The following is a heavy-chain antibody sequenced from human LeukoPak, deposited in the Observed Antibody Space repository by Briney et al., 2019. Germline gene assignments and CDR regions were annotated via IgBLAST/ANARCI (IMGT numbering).Heavy chain of an antibody. V-gene: IGHV1-69*13. Sequence: ASVKVSCKASGGTFSSYAISWVRQAPGQGLEWMGGIIPIFGTANYAQKFQDRVTITADESTSTAYMELSSLRSEDTAVYYCARDRLRFLEWPLDYWGQGTLVTVSS. D-gene: IGHD3-3*01. CDR2: IIPIFGTA. CDR3: ARDRLRFLEWPLDY. J-gene: IGHJ4*02. CDR1: GGTFSSYA.